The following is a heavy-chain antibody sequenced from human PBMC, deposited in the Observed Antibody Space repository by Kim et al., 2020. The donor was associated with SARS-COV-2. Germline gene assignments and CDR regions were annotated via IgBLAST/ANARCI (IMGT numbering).Heavy chain of an antibody. CDR1: GYSISSGYY. Sequence: SETLSLTCTVSGYSISSGYYWGWIRQPPGKGLEWIGSIYHSGSTYYNPSLKSRVTISVDTSKNQFSLKLSSVTAADTAVYYCARDPTSRAFDPWGQGTL. CDR3: ARDPTSRAFDP. V-gene: IGHV4-38-2*02. CDR2: IYHSGST. D-gene: IGHD3-10*01. J-gene: IGHJ5*02.